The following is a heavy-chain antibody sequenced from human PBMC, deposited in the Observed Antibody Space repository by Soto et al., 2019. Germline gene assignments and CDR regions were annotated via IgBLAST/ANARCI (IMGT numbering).Heavy chain of an antibody. J-gene: IGHJ6*01. Sequence: QVQLVQSGAEVKKPGASVRVSCKTSGYIFTSYVIHWVRQAPGQRLEWMGWINSGNGDTKYSQNFQGRVTITKDTPARTAYMEVNSLRSEDTTVYYCARSSSGWPNDPHYGLDVW. CDR1: GYIFTSYV. V-gene: IGHV1-3*01. CDR3: ARSSSGWPNDPHYGLDV. CDR2: INSGNGDT. D-gene: IGHD6-19*01.